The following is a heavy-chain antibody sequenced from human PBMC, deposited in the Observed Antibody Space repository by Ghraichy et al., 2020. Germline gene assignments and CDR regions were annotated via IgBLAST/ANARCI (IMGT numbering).Heavy chain of an antibody. CDR1: GFTFSSYS. D-gene: IGHD2-15*01. CDR3: ARDEPIVVVVPQTFDY. Sequence: GGSLRLSCAASGFTFSSYSMNWVRQAPGKGLEWVSSISSSSSYIYYADSVKGRFTISRDNAKNSLYLQMNSLRAEDTAVYYCARDEPIVVVVPQTFDYWGQGTLVTVSS. CDR2: ISSSSSYI. V-gene: IGHV3-21*01. J-gene: IGHJ4*02.